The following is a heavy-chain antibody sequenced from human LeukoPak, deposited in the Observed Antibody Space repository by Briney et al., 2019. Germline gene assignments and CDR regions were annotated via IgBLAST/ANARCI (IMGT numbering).Heavy chain of an antibody. J-gene: IGHJ6*02. CDR2: IYYSGST. CDR3: ARAKSVSYYCGMDV. V-gene: IGHV4-59*01. Sequence: SETLSLTCTVSGGSISSYYWSRIRQPPGKGLEWIGYIYYSGSTNYNPSLRSRVTISVDTSKNQFSLKLSSVTAADTAVYYCARAKSVSYYCGMDVWGQGTTVTVSS. CDR1: GGSISSYY.